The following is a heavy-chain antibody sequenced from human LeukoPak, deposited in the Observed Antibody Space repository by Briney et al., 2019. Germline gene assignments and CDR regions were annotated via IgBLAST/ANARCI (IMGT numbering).Heavy chain of an antibody. CDR1: GGSINRGGYS. V-gene: IGHV4-31*03. CDR3: ARLGYSTSWNTLGY. CDR2: ISHGGNT. D-gene: IGHD6-13*01. J-gene: IGHJ4*02. Sequence: PSQTLSLTYIVSGGSINRGGYSWRWIRKRPGKGLEWIGSISHGGNTHYYPSLKSRVSIIVDTSKNQFSLRLSSMTAADTAMYYCARLGYSTSWNTLGYWGQGTLITVSS.